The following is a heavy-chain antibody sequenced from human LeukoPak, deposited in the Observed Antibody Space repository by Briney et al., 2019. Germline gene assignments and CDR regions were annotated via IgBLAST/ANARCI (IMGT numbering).Heavy chain of an antibody. Sequence: PSETLSLTCAVYGGSFSGYYWSWIRQPPGKGLEWIGEINHSGSTNYNPSLKSRVTISADTSKNHFSLKLNSVTTADTAVYYCTRGAGWLIDYWGQGILVTVSS. V-gene: IGHV4-34*01. CDR3: TRGAGWLIDY. D-gene: IGHD3-16*01. CDR1: GGSFSGYY. J-gene: IGHJ4*02. CDR2: INHSGST.